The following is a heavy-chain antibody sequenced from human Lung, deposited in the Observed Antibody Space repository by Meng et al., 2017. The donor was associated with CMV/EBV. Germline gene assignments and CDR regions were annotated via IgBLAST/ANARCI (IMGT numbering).Heavy chain of an antibody. CDR3: AKDNEKYYNYSMDV. CDR2: ISYDGSRT. D-gene: IGHD5-24*01. Sequence: GGSLRLSCAVSGFTFSHYHMHWFRQAPGKGLEWVAFISYDGSRTYYADSVKGRFTISRDNSENTMFLQMNGLRVDGTAVYYCAKDNEKYYNYSMDVWGQGXTVTVSS. V-gene: IGHV3-33*05. CDR1: GFTFSHYH. J-gene: IGHJ6*02.